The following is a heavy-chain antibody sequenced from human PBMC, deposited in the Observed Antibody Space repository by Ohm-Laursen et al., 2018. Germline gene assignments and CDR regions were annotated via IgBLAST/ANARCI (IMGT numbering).Heavy chain of an antibody. Sequence: SLRLSCTPSGFSFRSYALCWVRQAPGKGLEWVSIVTGSGSSTYYTDSVKGRFTISRDNSKNTLYLQMNSLRAEDTAVYYCAKGASQSTIFAAGMDVWGQGTTVTVSS. CDR1: GFSFRSYA. J-gene: IGHJ6*02. CDR3: AKGASQSTIFAAGMDV. CDR2: VTGSGSST. V-gene: IGHV3-23*01. D-gene: IGHD3-3*01.